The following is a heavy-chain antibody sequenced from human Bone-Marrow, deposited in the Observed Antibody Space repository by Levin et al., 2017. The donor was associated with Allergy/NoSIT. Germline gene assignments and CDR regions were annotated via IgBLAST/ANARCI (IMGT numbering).Heavy chain of an antibody. J-gene: IGHJ4*02. Sequence: PGGSLRLSCTASGFTFGDYAMTWFRQAPGKGLEWVGFSRSKVYGGTAEYAASVKDRVIISRDDSKSIAYLNMNSLKTEDTAVYYCSRFYDSSGFFDTSEHDFDYWGQGTLVTVSS. CDR2: SRSKVYGGTA. CDR1: GFTFGDYA. CDR3: SRFYDSSGFFDTSEHDFDY. V-gene: IGHV3-49*03. D-gene: IGHD3-22*01.